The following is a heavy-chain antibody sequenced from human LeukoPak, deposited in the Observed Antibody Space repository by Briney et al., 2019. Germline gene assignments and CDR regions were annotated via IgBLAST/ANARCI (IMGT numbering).Heavy chain of an antibody. CDR3: AIHCSGGSCSRSYCFDY. J-gene: IGHJ4*02. V-gene: IGHV1-3*01. CDR2: INDGNGNT. Sequence: PGASVKVSCKASGYTFRSYAMHWVRQAPGKRLEGMGWINDGNGNTKYSQKFQDRVTITSDTSASKTYMQLSSVRAEDTAVYHGAIHCSGGSCSRSYCFDYWGQGTLVTVCS. D-gene: IGHD2-15*01. CDR1: GYTFRSYA.